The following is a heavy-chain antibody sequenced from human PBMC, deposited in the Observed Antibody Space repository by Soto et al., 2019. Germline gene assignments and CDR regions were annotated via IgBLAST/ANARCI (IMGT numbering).Heavy chain of an antibody. Sequence: QLQLQESGSGLVKPSQTLSLTCAVSGGSISSGGYSWSWIRQPPGKGLEWIGYIYHSGSTYYNPSLKSRVTISVDRSKNQFSLKLSSVTAADTAVYYCARGAYCGGDCSTSAEYFQHWGQGTLVTVSS. J-gene: IGHJ1*01. V-gene: IGHV4-30-2*01. CDR3: ARGAYCGGDCSTSAEYFQH. D-gene: IGHD2-21*02. CDR1: GGSISSGGYS. CDR2: IYHSGST.